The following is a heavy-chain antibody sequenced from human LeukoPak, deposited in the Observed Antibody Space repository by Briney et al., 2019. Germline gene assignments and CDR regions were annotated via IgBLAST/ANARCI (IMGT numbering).Heavy chain of an antibody. CDR2: IYYSGST. J-gene: IGHJ4*02. Sequence: KPSETLSLTCTVSGGSISSGGYYWSWIRQHPGKGLEWIGYIYYSGSTYYNPSLKSRVTISVDTSKNQFSLKLSSVTAADTAVYYCARDQSSRGYFDYWGQGTLVTVSS. V-gene: IGHV4-31*03. D-gene: IGHD3-10*01. CDR3: ARDQSSRGYFDY. CDR1: GGSISSGGYY.